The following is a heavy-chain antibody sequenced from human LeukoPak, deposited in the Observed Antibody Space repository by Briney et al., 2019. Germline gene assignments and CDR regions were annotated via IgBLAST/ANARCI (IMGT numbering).Heavy chain of an antibody. CDR1: GFTFSSYA. D-gene: IGHD6-19*01. J-gene: IGHJ6*04. CDR3: ARPSVAGTYGYYYGMDV. CDR2: ISYDGSNK. Sequence: GGSLRLSCAASGFTFSSYAMHWVRQAPGKGLEWVAVISYDGSNKYYADSVKGRFTISRDNAKNSLYLQMNSLRAEDTAVYYCARPSVAGTYGYYYGMDVWGKGTTVTVTS. V-gene: IGHV3-30-3*01.